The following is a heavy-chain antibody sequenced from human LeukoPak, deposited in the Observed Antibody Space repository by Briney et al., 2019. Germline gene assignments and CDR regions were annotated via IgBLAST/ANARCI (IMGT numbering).Heavy chain of an antibody. V-gene: IGHV1-18*01. J-gene: IGHJ4*02. CDR1: GYTFTSYG. D-gene: IGHD2-2*01. Sequence: GASVKVSCKASGYTFTSYGISWVRQAPGQGLEWMGWISAYNGNTNYSQKFQGRVTITRDTSASTAYMELSSLRSEDTAVYYCARDSGYQLLWYWGQGTLVTVSS. CDR2: ISAYNGNT. CDR3: ARDSGYQLLWY.